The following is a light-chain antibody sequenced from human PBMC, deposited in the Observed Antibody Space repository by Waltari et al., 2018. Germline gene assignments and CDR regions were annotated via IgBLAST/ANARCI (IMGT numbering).Light chain of an antibody. CDR1: SRDVGGYNS. CDR2: EVS. Sequence: QSALTQPASVSGSPGQSITIPCTGTSRDVGGYNSFSWSQQHPGKAPKLMIYEVSNRPSGVSNRFSGSKSGNTASLTISGLQAEDEADYYCSSYTSSSTLVFGGGTKLTVL. CDR3: SSYTSSSTLV. J-gene: IGLJ2*01. V-gene: IGLV2-14*01.